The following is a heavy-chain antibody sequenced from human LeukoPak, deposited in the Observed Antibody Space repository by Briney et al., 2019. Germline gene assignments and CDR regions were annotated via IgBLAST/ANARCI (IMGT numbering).Heavy chain of an antibody. CDR3: ARLAAHDYGDYLDY. CDR2: IYYSGST. CDR1: GGSISSSSYY. J-gene: IGHJ4*02. D-gene: IGHD4-17*01. Sequence: SETLSLTCTVSGGSISSSSYYWGWIRQPPGKGLEWIGSIYYSGSTYYNPSLKSRVTISVDTSKSQFSLKLSSVTAADTAVYYCARLAAHDYGDYLDYWGQGTLVTVSS. V-gene: IGHV4-39*01.